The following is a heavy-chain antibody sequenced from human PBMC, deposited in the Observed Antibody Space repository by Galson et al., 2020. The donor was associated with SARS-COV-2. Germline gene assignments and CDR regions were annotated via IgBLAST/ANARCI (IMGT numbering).Heavy chain of an antibody. V-gene: IGHV3-7*01. Sequence: GSLRLSCAASGFTFSSYWMTWVRQAPGKGLEWVASINQDGSDRDYVDSVKGRVTISRDNAKSSLYLQMNRLRAEDTAIYYCARLRGGYDFDYWGQGTLVTVSS. D-gene: IGHD3-16*01. CDR2: INQDGSDR. J-gene: IGHJ4*02. CDR3: ARLRGGYDFDY. CDR1: GFTFSSYW.